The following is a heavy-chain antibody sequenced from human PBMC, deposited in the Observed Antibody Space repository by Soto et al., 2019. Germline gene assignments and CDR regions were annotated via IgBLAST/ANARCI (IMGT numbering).Heavy chain of an antibody. J-gene: IGHJ4*02. CDR1: GYTFTSYA. Sequence: GASVKVSCKASGYTFTSYAMHWVRQAPGQRLEWMGWINAGNGNTKYSQKFQGRVTITRDTSASTAYMELSSLRSEDTAVYYCARAFTIFGVVIGPVDYWGQGTLVTVSS. CDR3: ARAFTIFGVVIGPVDY. D-gene: IGHD3-3*01. CDR2: INAGNGNT. V-gene: IGHV1-3*01.